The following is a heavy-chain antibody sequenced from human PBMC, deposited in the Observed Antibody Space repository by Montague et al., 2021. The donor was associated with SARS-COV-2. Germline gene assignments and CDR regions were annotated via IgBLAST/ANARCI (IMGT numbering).Heavy chain of an antibody. CDR2: FDHSGNT. J-gene: IGHJ2*01. Sequence: SETLSLTRSVSGGSISGHYWSWIRQPPGKGLEWIGNFDHSGNTKYNPSLKSRATISVDTSKNQFALRLSSVTAADTAVYYCAREFRIELWQTNWYFGLWGRGTLVTVSS. CDR1: GGSISGHY. CDR3: AREFRIELWQTNWYFGL. V-gene: IGHV4-59*11. D-gene: IGHD3-16*01.